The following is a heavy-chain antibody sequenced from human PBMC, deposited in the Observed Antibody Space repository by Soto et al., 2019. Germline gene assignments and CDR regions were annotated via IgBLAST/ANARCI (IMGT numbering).Heavy chain of an antibody. CDR2: ISGSGGST. V-gene: IGHV3-23*01. D-gene: IGHD2-8*01. CDR1: GFTFSSYA. CDR3: AKSQRSTYCTNGVCVPNYYYYYGMDV. Sequence: GGSLRLSCAASGFTFSSYAMSWVRQAPGKGLEWVSAISGSGGSTYYADSVKGRFTISRDNSKNTLYLQMNSLRAEDTAVYYCAKSQRSTYCTNGVCVPNYYYYYGMDVWGQGTTVTVSS. J-gene: IGHJ6*02.